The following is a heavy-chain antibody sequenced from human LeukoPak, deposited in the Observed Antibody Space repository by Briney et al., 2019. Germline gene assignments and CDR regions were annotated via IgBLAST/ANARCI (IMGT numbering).Heavy chain of an antibody. V-gene: IGHV1-2*02. CDR2: INPNSGGT. Sequence: ASVKVSCKASGYTFTSYDINWVRQATGQGLEWMGWINPNSGGTNYAQKFQGRVTMTRDTSISTAYMELSRLRSDDTAVYYCARGSSSWYRFQTYYYYGMDVWGQGTTVTVSS. CDR1: GYTFTSYD. D-gene: IGHD6-13*01. J-gene: IGHJ6*02. CDR3: ARGSSSWYRFQTYYYYGMDV.